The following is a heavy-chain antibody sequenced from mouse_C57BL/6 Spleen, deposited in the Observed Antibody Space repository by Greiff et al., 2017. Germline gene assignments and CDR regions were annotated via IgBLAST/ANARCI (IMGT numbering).Heavy chain of an antibody. CDR1: GYAFSSSW. V-gene: IGHV1-82*01. Sequence: QVQLQQSGPELVKPGASVKISCKASGYAFSSSWMNWVKQRPGKGLEWIGRIYPGDGDTNYTGKFKGKATMTADKSSSTAYMPLSSLTSEDSAVYFCARALITTVVATDYCGQGTTLTVSS. J-gene: IGHJ2*01. CDR2: IYPGDGDT. D-gene: IGHD1-1*01. CDR3: ARALITTVVATDY.